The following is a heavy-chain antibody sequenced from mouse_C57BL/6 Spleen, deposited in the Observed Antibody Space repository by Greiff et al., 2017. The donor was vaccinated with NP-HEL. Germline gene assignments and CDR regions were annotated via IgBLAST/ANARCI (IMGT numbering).Heavy chain of an antibody. CDR1: GYTFTSYW. D-gene: IGHD2-4*01. CDR2: IDPNSGGT. Sequence: QVQLQQPGAELVKPGASVKLSCKASGYTFTSYWMHWVKQRPGRGLEWIGRIDPNSGGTKYNEKFKSKATLTVDTPSSTAYMQLSSLTSEDSAVYYCASPFCYDCDGLAYWGQGTLVTVSA. CDR3: ASPFCYDCDGLAY. V-gene: IGHV1-72*01. J-gene: IGHJ3*01.